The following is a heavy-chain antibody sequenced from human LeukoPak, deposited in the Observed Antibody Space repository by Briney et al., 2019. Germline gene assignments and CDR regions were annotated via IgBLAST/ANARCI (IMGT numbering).Heavy chain of an antibody. CDR1: GFTFSSYS. Sequence: GGSLRLSCAASGFTFSSYSMNWVRQAPGKGLEWVSSISSSSSYIYYADSVKGRFTISRDNAKNSLYLQMNSLRAEDTAVYYCARSVGIVGATGNFDYWGRGTLVTVSS. CDR3: ARSVGIVGATGNFDY. J-gene: IGHJ4*02. CDR2: ISSSSSYI. D-gene: IGHD1-26*01. V-gene: IGHV3-21*01.